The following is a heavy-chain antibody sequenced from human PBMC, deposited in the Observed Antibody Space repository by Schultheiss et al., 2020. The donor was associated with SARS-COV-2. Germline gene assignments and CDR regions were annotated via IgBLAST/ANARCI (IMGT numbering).Heavy chain of an antibody. D-gene: IGHD2-2*01. V-gene: IGHV4-39*01. J-gene: IGHJ5*02. CDR1: GGSISSSSYY. Sequence: SQTLSLTCTVSGGSISSSSYYWGWIRQPPGKGLEWIGSIYYSGSTYYNPSLKSRVTISVDTSKNQFSLKLSSVTAADTAVYYCARGNIVVVPAAIARRWFDPWGQGTLVTVSS. CDR3: ARGNIVVVPAAIARRWFDP. CDR2: IYYSGST.